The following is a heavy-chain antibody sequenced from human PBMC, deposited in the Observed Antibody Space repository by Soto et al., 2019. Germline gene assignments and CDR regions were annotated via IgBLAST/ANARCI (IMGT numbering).Heavy chain of an antibody. Sequence: PGGSLRLSCAVSGFTVSSNYMSWVRQPPGKGPEWVSDIYSGGSTYYADSVKGRFTISRDNSKNTLYPQMNSLRAEDTAVYYCARERDGHNPNWFDLRGQGTLVTVSS. V-gene: IGHV3-53*01. CDR3: ARERDGHNPNWFDL. CDR2: IYSGGST. D-gene: IGHD2-8*01. J-gene: IGHJ5*02. CDR1: GFTVSSNY.